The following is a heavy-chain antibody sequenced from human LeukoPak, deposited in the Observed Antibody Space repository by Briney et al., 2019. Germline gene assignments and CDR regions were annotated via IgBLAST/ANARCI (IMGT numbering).Heavy chain of an antibody. D-gene: IGHD6-19*01. CDR2: ISSSSSYI. V-gene: IGHV3-21*01. CDR3: AGGIAVAGPGAFDI. J-gene: IGHJ3*02. CDR1: GFTFSSYS. Sequence: LGGSLRLSCAASGFTFSSYSMNWVRQAPGKGLEWVSSISSSSSYIYYADSVKGRFTISRDNAKNSLYLQMNSLRAEDTAVYYCAGGIAVAGPGAFDIWGQGTMVTVSS.